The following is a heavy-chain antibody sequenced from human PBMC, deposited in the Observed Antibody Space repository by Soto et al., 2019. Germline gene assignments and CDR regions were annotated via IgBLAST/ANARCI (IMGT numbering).Heavy chain of an antibody. CDR2: IFPADSDT. J-gene: IGHJ4*02. V-gene: IGHV5-51*01. CDR3: ASSVVVPSTMKYFDH. D-gene: IGHD2-2*01. CDR1: GYSFSNYL. Sequence: PXESLKTLLQGSGYSFSNYLLAWVRQMPGKGLEWMGIIFPADSDTKYSPSFQGQVTISADKSISTAYLQWSSLKASDTAMYYCASSVVVPSTMKYFDHWGQGSLVTVSS.